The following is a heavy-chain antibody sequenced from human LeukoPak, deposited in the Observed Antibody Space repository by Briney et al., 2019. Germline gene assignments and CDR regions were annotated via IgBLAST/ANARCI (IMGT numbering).Heavy chain of an antibody. CDR3: AVGGTYYYYYYGMDV. D-gene: IGHD1-26*01. Sequence: SVKVSCKASGFTFTTSAVQWVRQARGQRLEWIGWIVVGSGNTNYAQKFQERLTITRDMTTSTAYMGLSSLRSEDTAVYYCAVGGTYYYYYYGMDVWGQGTTVTVSS. J-gene: IGHJ6*02. V-gene: IGHV1-58*01. CDR2: IVVGSGNT. CDR1: GFTFTTSA.